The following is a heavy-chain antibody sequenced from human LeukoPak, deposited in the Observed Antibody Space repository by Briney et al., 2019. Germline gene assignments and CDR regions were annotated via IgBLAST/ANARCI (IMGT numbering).Heavy chain of an antibody. Sequence: ASVKVSCKASGYTFTSYDINWVRQATGQGLERMGWMNPNSGNTGYAQKFQGRVTMTRNTSISTAYMELSSLRSEDTAVYYCARETVAGIAFDIWGQGTMVTVSS. J-gene: IGHJ3*02. CDR3: ARETVAGIAFDI. CDR2: MNPNSGNT. V-gene: IGHV1-8*01. D-gene: IGHD6-19*01. CDR1: GYTFTSYD.